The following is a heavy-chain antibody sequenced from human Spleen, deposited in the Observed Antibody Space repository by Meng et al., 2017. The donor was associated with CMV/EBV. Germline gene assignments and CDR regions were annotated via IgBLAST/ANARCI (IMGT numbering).Heavy chain of an antibody. CDR3: ATDAFDI. V-gene: IGHV1-18*01. CDR2: ISTYNGHT. CDR1: GYSFTTYG. J-gene: IGHJ3*02. Sequence: ASVKVSCKASGYSFTTYGISWVRQAPGQGLEWMGWISTYNGHTKYAQRLQGRVTMTTDTSTSTVYMEVRSLRSDDTAVYYCATDAFDIWGQGTMVTVSS.